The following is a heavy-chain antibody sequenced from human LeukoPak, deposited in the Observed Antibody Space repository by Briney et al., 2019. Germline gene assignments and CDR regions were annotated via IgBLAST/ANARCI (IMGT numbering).Heavy chain of an antibody. CDR2: IYTSGST. D-gene: IGHD5-18*01. CDR1: GGSISSYY. V-gene: IGHV4-4*07. J-gene: IGHJ4*02. CDR3: ARGNGYSYGYYFDY. Sequence: SETLSLTCTVSGGSISSYYWSWIRQPAGKGLEWIGRIYTSGSTNYNPSLKRRVTMSVDTSKNQFSLKRSPVTAAETAVYYCARGNGYSYGYYFDYWGQGTLVTVSS.